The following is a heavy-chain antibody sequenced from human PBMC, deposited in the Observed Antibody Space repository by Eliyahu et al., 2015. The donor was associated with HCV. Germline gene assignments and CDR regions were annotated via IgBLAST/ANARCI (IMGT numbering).Heavy chain of an antibody. CDR2: IKSNTDGGTT. CDR3: TTQQLVFDY. CDR1: GFTFNNFW. J-gene: IGHJ4*02. Sequence: EVHLVESGGGLVKPGGSLRLSCAASGFTFNNFWLSWVRQAPGKGLEWVGHIKSNTDGGTTDYAAPVKGRFTISRDDSKNTLYLQMNSLKTEDTAFYYCTTQQLVFDYWGQGTLVTVSS. V-gene: IGHV3-15*05. D-gene: IGHD3-10*01.